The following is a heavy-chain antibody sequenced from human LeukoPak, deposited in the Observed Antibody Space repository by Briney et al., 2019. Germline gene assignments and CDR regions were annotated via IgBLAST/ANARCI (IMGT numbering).Heavy chain of an antibody. CDR2: INPNSGGT. D-gene: IGHD2-8*01. CDR3: ARVAQWRIALDAFDI. J-gene: IGHJ3*02. CDR1: GYTFTGYY. Sequence: ASVKVSCKASGYTFTGYYIYWVRQAPGQGLEWMGWINPNSGGTNYAQKFQGRVTMTRDTSISTAYMELSRLRSDDTAVYYCARVAQWRIALDAFDIWGQGTMVTVSS. V-gene: IGHV1-2*02.